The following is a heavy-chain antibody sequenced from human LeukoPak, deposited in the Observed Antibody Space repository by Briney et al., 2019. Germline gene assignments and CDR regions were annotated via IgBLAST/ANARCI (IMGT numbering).Heavy chain of an antibody. D-gene: IGHD1-14*01. CDR3: ARGVEPLAAIYLAY. CDR1: GFTVITND. V-gene: IGHV3-53*01. Sequence: PGGSLRLSCAASGFTVITNDRTWVRQAPGKGLEWVSVLYSDGNTKYADSLQGRFTISRDNSKTTLYLEMSSLSADDAADYYCARGVEPLAAIYLAYWGQGTLVTVSS. J-gene: IGHJ4*02. CDR2: LYSDGNT.